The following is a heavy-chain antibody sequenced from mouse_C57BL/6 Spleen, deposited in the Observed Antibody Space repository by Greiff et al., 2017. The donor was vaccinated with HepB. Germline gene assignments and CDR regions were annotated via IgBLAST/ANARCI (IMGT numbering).Heavy chain of an antibody. Sequence: VQLQQSGAELVRPGASVKLSCKASGYTFTDYYINWVKQRPGQGLEWIARIYPGSGNTYYNEKFKGKATLTAEKSSSTAYMQLSSLTSEDSAVYFCAIYDYDPFAYWGQGTLVTVSA. CDR3: AIYDYDPFAY. CDR2: IYPGSGNT. CDR1: GYTFTDYY. D-gene: IGHD2-4*01. J-gene: IGHJ3*01. V-gene: IGHV1-76*01.